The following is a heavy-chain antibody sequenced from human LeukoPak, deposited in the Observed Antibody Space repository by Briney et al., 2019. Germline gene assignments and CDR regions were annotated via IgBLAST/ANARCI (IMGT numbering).Heavy chain of an antibody. CDR3: ARYSSSWYGGSVSNWFDP. CDR1: GYTFTSYA. V-gene: IGHV1-18*01. CDR2: ISAYNGNT. Sequence: GASVKVSCKASGYTFTSYAMNWVRQAPGQGLEGMGWISAYNGNTNYAQKLQGRVTMTTDTSTSTAYMELRSLRSDDTAVYYCARYSSSWYGGSVSNWFDPWGQGTLVTVSS. J-gene: IGHJ5*02. D-gene: IGHD6-13*01.